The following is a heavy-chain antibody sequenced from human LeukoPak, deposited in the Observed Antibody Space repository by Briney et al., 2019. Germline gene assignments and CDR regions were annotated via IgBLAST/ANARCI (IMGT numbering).Heavy chain of an antibody. CDR3: ARTYSSSSDYYYYCMDV. Sequence: ASVKVSCKASGYTFTSYYMHWVRQAPGQGLEWMGIINPSGGSTSYAQKFQGRVTMTRDTSTSTAYMELRSLRSDDTAVYYCARTYSSSSDYYYYCMDVWGKGTTVTVSS. D-gene: IGHD6-6*01. V-gene: IGHV1-46*01. J-gene: IGHJ6*03. CDR1: GYTFTSYY. CDR2: INPSGGST.